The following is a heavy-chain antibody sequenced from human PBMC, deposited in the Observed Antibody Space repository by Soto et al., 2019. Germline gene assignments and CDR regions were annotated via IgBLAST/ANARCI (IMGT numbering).Heavy chain of an antibody. CDR1: GFTFSSYS. CDR3: ARDSGYSSGPIDY. J-gene: IGHJ4*02. Sequence: EVQLVESGGGLVQPGGSLRLSCAASGFTFSSYSMNWVRQAPGKGLEWVSYISSSSSTIYYADSAKGRFTISRDKAKNALYLQMNSLRDEDTAVYYCARDSGYSSGPIDYWGQGTLVTVSS. CDR2: ISSSSSTI. V-gene: IGHV3-48*02. D-gene: IGHD5-18*01.